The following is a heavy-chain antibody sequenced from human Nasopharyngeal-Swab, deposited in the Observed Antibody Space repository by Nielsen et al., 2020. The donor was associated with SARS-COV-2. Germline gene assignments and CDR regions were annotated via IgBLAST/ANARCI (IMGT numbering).Heavy chain of an antibody. CDR3: ARGAPSSYWFDP. CDR1: GGSFSNYY. Sequence: SETLSLTYAVFGGSFSNYYLTWIPQPPGKELEWIGEFTYGGSSNYNPSLKSRVTMSLDTSKNQFSLELSSVTAADTAVYYCARGAPSSYWFDPWGQGTLVTVSS. CDR2: FTYGGSS. J-gene: IGHJ5*02. V-gene: IGHV4-34*01.